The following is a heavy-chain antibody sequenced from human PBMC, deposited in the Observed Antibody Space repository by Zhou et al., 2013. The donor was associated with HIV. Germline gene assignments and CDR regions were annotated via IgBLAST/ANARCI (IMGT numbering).Heavy chain of an antibody. D-gene: IGHD3-10*01. Sequence: QVQLLQSGTEVKKPGSSVKVSCKASGGTFSSYAISWVRQAPGQGLEWMGRIIPIFGTANYAQKFQGRVTITADESTSTAYMELSSLRSEDTAVYYCEALGKWVRALDAFDIWGQGTMVTVSS. CDR1: GGTFSSYA. CDR2: IIPIFGTA. CDR3: EALGKWVRALDAFDI. J-gene: IGHJ3*02. V-gene: IGHV1-69*13.